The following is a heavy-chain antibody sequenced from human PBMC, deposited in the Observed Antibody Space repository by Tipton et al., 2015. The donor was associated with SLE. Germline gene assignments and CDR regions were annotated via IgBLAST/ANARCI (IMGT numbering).Heavy chain of an antibody. J-gene: IGHJ5*02. V-gene: IGHV4-31*03. CDR2: IYYSGST. Sequence: LRLSCTVSGGSISSGGYYWSWIRQHPGKGLEWIGYIYYSGSTYYNPSLKSRVTISVDTSKNQFSLKLSSVTAADTAVYYCARVAAAVPGWFDPWGQGTLVTVSS. CDR3: ARVAAAVPGWFDP. CDR1: GGSISSGGYY. D-gene: IGHD6-13*01.